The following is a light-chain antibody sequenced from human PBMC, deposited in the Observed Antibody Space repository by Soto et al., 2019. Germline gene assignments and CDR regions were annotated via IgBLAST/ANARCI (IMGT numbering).Light chain of an antibody. CDR1: QSVLYNSNNKNY. Sequence: DIVMTQSPDSLAVSLGERATINCESSQSVLYNSNNKNYLAWYQQKPGQSPKLLIYWASTRESGVPDRFSGSGSGTDFTLTISSLQAEDVAVYYCLQYYITPRTFGQGTKVDIK. CDR3: LQYYITPRT. J-gene: IGKJ1*01. CDR2: WAS. V-gene: IGKV4-1*01.